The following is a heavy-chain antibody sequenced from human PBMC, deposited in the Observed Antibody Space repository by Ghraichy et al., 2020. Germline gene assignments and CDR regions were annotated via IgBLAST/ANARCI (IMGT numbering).Heavy chain of an antibody. Sequence: GESLNISCAASGFTVSSNYMSWVRQAPGKGLEWVSVIYTDSNTFYADSVKGRFTISRDNSKNTLYLQMNSLSAEDTAVYYCAREGLPGSWGQGTLVTVSS. CDR3: AREGLPGS. J-gene: IGHJ5*02. CDR2: IYTDSNT. CDR1: GFTVSSNY. V-gene: IGHV3-53*01. D-gene: IGHD5-12*01.